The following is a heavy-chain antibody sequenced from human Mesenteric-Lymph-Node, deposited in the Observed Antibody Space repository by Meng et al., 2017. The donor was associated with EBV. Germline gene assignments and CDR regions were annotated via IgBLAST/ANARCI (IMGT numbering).Heavy chain of an antibody. CDR3: ARRPSRGGATDY. D-gene: IGHD3-16*01. J-gene: IGHJ4*02. V-gene: IGHV4-34*01. CDR1: CGSFGGYF. Sequence: VHVQRWGAGLLSPSETLSLTCAVYCGSFGGYFWSWIRQPPGKGLGWIGEMNNSGSNNYNPSLKSRVTISVDTSRNQFSLRLTSVTAADTAVYYCARRPSRGGATDYWGQGTLVTVSS. CDR2: MNNSGSN.